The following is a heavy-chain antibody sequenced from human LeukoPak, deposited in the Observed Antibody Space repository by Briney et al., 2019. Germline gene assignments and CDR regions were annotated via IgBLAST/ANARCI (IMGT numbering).Heavy chain of an antibody. Sequence: GASVKVSCKASGYTFTGYYMHWVRQAPGQGREWMGGINPNIGGTNYAQKLQGRVTMTRDTSISTAYMELSRLRSDDTAVYYCARMSTQARGYCSGGSCYSGYNWFDPWGQGTLVTVSS. D-gene: IGHD2-15*01. CDR3: ARMSTQARGYCSGGSCYSGYNWFDP. CDR1: GYTFTGYY. CDR2: INPNIGGT. J-gene: IGHJ5*02. V-gene: IGHV1-2*02.